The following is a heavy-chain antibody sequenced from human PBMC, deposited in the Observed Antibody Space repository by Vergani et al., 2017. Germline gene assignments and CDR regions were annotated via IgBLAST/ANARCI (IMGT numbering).Heavy chain of an antibody. D-gene: IGHD3-16*01. V-gene: IGHV3-30*02. CDR1: GFTLSNYD. J-gene: IGHJ4*02. CDR3: AKHFRGWGIDY. Sequence: QVHLVESGGGVVQRGGSLRLSCATSGFTLSNYDMQWIRQGPGKGLEFVAFIQFDGNNQYYADSVKGRFTLSRDFSKNTLYLQMNSLRTDDTATYYCAKHFRGWGIDYWGQGTQVIVSS. CDR2: IQFDGNNQ.